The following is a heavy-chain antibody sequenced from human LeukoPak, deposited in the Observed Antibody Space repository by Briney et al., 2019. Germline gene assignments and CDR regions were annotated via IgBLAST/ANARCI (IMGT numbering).Heavy chain of an antibody. J-gene: IGHJ5*01. CDR1: GGSISSDSYY. V-gene: IGHV4-61*02. CDR3: ARALRDLGNWFDS. D-gene: IGHD3-3*01. CDR2: IYDSGST. Sequence: SETLSLTCSVSGGSISSDSYYWSWIRQPAGKGLEWIGRIYDSGSTNYNPSLESRVTISVDTSKNQFTLKLSSVTAADTAVYYCARALRDLGNWFDSWGQGTLVTVSS.